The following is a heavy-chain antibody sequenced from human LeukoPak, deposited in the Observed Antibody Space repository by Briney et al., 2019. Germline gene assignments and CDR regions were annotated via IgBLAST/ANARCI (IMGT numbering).Heavy chain of an antibody. CDR1: GFTFSSYT. D-gene: IGHD7-27*01. Sequence: GGSLRLSCAASGFTFSSYTMSWVRQAPGKGLEWVSTITTSDGNTYYADSVKGRFTVSRDNSENTLYLQMNSLRAEDTAVYYCAKDGGLWVSAHWGDSWGRGTLVTVSS. J-gene: IGHJ4*02. V-gene: IGHV3-23*01. CDR2: ITTSDGNT. CDR3: AKDGGLWVSAHWGDS.